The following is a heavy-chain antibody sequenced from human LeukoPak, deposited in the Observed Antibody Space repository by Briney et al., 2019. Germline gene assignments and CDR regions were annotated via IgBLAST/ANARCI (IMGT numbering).Heavy chain of an antibody. D-gene: IGHD3-22*01. CDR1: GGTFSSYA. Sequence: ASVKVSCKASGGTFSSYAISWVRQAPGQGLEWMGGIIPIFGTANYAQKFQGRVTITADESTSTAYMELSSLRSEDTAVYYCAREGPVGSGYYFDYWGQGTLVTVSS. CDR3: AREGPVGSGYYFDY. V-gene: IGHV1-69*13. CDR2: IIPIFGTA. J-gene: IGHJ4*02.